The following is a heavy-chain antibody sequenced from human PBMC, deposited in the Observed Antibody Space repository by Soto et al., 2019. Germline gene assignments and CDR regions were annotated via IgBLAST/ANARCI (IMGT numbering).Heavy chain of an antibody. CDR3: ARTESSGWSTRYGMDV. J-gene: IGHJ6*02. Sequence: EVQLLESGGGLVQPGRSLRLSCAVSGFTFGNFAMTWVRQAPGKGLEWVSGISGSGGDTYYADSVKGRFTISRDNSKNTLYLQMSSLSADDTATFYCARTESSGWSTRYGMDVWGQGTTVTVSS. CDR2: ISGSGGDT. V-gene: IGHV3-23*01. CDR1: GFTFGNFA. D-gene: IGHD6-19*01.